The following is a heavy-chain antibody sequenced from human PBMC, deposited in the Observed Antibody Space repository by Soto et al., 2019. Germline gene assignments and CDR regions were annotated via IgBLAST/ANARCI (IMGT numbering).Heavy chain of an antibody. CDR1: GGSISSSSYY. V-gene: IGHV4-39*01. CDR2: IYYSGST. D-gene: IGHD1-1*01. CDR3: ATTRQRAAWFDP. Sequence: QLQLQESGPGLVKPSETLSLTCTVSGGSISSSSYYWGWIRQPPGKGLEWIGSIYYSGSTYYNPSLKSRVTISVDTSKNQFSLKLSSVTAADTAVYYCATTRQRAAWFDPWGQGTLVTVSS. J-gene: IGHJ5*02.